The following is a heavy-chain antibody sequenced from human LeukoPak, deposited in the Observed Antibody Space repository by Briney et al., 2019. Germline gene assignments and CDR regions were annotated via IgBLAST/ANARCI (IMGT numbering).Heavy chain of an antibody. CDR2: ISGSGAGT. V-gene: IGHV3-23*01. J-gene: IGHJ5*02. CDR3: ANSNWFDP. CDR1: GFTFSSYA. Sequence: GGSLRLSCAASGFTFSSYAMSWVRQAPGKGLEWVSSISGSGAGTKYADSVKGRFNISRDNPKNTPYLQMNSLRAEDTAVYYCANSNWFDPWGQGTLVTVSS.